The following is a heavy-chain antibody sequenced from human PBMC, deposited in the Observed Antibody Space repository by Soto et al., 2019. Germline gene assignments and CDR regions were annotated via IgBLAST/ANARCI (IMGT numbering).Heavy chain of an antibody. CDR3: AKGTRYCSGDSCYFGY. J-gene: IGHJ4*02. D-gene: IGHD2-15*01. Sequence: PGGSLRLSCAASGFTFNNYAMNWVRQAPGKGLEWVSGVSGSGGSTNYADSVKGRFTISRDNAKNTLYLQMNSLRAEDTALYYCAKGTRYCSGDSCYFGYWGQGTLVTVSS. CDR2: VSGSGGST. V-gene: IGHV3-23*01. CDR1: GFTFNNYA.